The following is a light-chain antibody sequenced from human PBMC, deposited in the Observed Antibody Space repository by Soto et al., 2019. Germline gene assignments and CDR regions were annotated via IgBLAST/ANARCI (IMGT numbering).Light chain of an antibody. CDR1: QNIDTY. V-gene: IGKV3-20*01. CDR3: QQFSSYPLT. CDR2: DAS. J-gene: IGKJ4*01. Sequence: EIVLTQSPATLSLSPGERATLSCRASQNIDTYLDWYQQKPGQSPRLLIFDASSRATGTPARFSGGGSGTDFTLTISRLEPEDFAVYYCQQFSSYPLTFGGGTKVDIK.